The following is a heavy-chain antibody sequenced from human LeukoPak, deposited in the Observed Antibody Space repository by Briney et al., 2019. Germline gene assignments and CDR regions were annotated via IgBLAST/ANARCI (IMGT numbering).Heavy chain of an antibody. V-gene: IGHV3-11*05. Sequence: GGSLRLSCAASGFTFSDYYMSWIRQAPGKGLEWVSHISSSSSYTNYADSVKGRFTISRDNAKNSLYLQMNSLRAEDTAVYYCARDHRLNYYDSSAYYYVYWGQGTLVTVSS. D-gene: IGHD3-22*01. J-gene: IGHJ4*02. CDR1: GFTFSDYY. CDR2: ISSSSSYT. CDR3: ARDHRLNYYDSSAYYYVY.